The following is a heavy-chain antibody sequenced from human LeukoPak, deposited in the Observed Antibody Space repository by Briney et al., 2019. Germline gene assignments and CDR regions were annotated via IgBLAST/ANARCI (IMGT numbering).Heavy chain of an antibody. Sequence: PSETLSLTCTVSGGSNSSGSYYWSWIRQPAGKGLEWIGRIYTSGSTNYNPSLKSRVTISVDTSKNQFSLKLSSVTAADTAVYYCARDRTVTTRQYYYYYMDVWGKGTTVTVSS. CDR3: ARDRTVTTRQYYYYYMDV. J-gene: IGHJ6*03. D-gene: IGHD4-17*01. CDR1: GGSNSSGSYY. V-gene: IGHV4-61*02. CDR2: IYTSGST.